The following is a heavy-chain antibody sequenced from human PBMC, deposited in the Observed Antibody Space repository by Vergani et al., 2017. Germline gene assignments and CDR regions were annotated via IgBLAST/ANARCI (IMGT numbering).Heavy chain of an antibody. CDR1: GFTFSSYA. D-gene: IGHD4-23*01. CDR3: ARDRYYGGNWFDP. V-gene: IGHV3-23*01. J-gene: IGHJ5*02. Sequence: EVQLLESGGGLVQPGGSLRLSCAASGFTFSSYAMSWVRQAPGKGLEWVSAISGSGGSTYYADSVKGRFTISRDNSKNSLYLQMNSLRAEDTAVYYCARDRYYGGNWFDPWGQGTLVTVSS. CDR2: ISGSGGST.